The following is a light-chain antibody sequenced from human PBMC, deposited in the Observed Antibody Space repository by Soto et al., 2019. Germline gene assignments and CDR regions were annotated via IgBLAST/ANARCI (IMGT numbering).Light chain of an antibody. Sequence: QSVLTQSPSASASLGASVKLTCTLSSGHSSYAIAWHQQQPEKGPQYLMNLNSDGRHSKGDGIPDRFSGSSSGAERYLTISSLQSEDEADYYCQTWGTGIVVFGGGTKVTVL. CDR2: LNSDGRH. CDR1: SGHSSYA. V-gene: IGLV4-69*01. CDR3: QTWGTGIVV. J-gene: IGLJ2*01.